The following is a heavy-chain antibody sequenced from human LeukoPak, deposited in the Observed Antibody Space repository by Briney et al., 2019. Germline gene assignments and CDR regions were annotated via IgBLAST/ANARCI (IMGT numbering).Heavy chain of an antibody. CDR1: GFTFDDYA. J-gene: IGHJ3*02. CDR3: GGRCSSTSCSRKGAFDI. CDR2: ISWNSGSI. D-gene: IGHD2-2*01. V-gene: IGHV3-9*01. Sequence: GGSLRLSCAASGFTFDDYAMHWVRQAPGKGLEWVLGISWNSGSIGYADSVKGRFTISRDNAKNSLYLQMNSLRAEDTALYYCGGRCSSTSCSRKGAFDIWGQGTMVTVSS.